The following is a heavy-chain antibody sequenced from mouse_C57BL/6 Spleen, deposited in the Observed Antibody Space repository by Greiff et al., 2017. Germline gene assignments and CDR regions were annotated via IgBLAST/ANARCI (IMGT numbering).Heavy chain of an antibody. CDR3: ARQITTVVATNAMDY. Sequence: EVKLVESGGDLVKPGGSLKLSCAASGFTFSSYGMSWVRQTPDKRLAWVATISSGGSYTYYPDSVKGRFTISRDNAKNTLYLQMSSLKSEDTAMYYCARQITTVVATNAMDYWGQGTSVTVSS. CDR2: ISSGGSYT. V-gene: IGHV5-6*01. CDR1: GFTFSSYG. J-gene: IGHJ4*01. D-gene: IGHD1-1*01.